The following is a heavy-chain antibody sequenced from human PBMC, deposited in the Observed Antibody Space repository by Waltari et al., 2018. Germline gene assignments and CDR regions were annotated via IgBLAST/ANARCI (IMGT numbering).Heavy chain of an antibody. CDR2: IYTSGST. V-gene: IGHV4-61*09. CDR3: ARGVLVVPAAKAFDAFDI. J-gene: IGHJ3*02. Sequence: QVQLQESGPGLVKPSQTLSLTCTVSGGSISSGSYYWSWIRQPAGKGLEWIGYIYTSGSTNYNPSLKSRVTISVDTSKNQCSLKLSSVTAADTAVYYCARGVLVVPAAKAFDAFDIWGQGTMVTVSS. CDR1: GGSISSGSYY. D-gene: IGHD2-2*01.